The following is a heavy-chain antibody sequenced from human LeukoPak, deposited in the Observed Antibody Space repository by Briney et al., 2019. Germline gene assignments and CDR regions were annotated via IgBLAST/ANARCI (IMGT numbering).Heavy chain of an antibody. CDR3: ARVFAYGGSYFDY. CDR2: IYYSGST. V-gene: IGHV4-39*07. Sequence: SETRSLTCTVSGGSISSSSYYWGWIRQPPGKGLEWIGSIYYSGSTYYNPSLKSRVTISVDTSKNQFSLKLSSVTAADTAVYYCARVFAYGGSYFDYWGQGTLVTVSS. D-gene: IGHD4-23*01. J-gene: IGHJ4*02. CDR1: GGSISSSSYY.